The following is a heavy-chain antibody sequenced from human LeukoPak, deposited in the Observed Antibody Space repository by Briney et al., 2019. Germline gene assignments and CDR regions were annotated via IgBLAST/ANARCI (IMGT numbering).Heavy chain of an antibody. V-gene: IGHV4-34*01. Sequence: PSEPLPLSCAVYVGSCSGYYWWWLRQPAGKGLEWIGEINHGGSTNYNPSLKGRVTISVDTSKNQFSLKLSSLTAADTAVYYCTRGSIAYYYMDVWGKGTTVTISS. J-gene: IGHJ6*03. CDR2: INHGGST. CDR3: TRGSIAYYYMDV. D-gene: IGHD3-22*01. CDR1: VGSCSGYY.